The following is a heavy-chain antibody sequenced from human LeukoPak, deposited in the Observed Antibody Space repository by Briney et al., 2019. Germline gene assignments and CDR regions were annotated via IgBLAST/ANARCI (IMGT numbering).Heavy chain of an antibody. CDR1: GFTVSSNY. CDR2: ISGSGGST. J-gene: IGHJ1*01. Sequence: PGGSLRLSCAASGFTVSSNYMSWVRQAPGKGLEWVSAISGSGGSTYYADSVKGRFTISRDNSKNTLYLQMNSLRAEDTAVYYCAKENYGDSTGGRFQHWGQGTLVTVSS. CDR3: AKENYGDSTGGRFQH. V-gene: IGHV3-23*01. D-gene: IGHD4-17*01.